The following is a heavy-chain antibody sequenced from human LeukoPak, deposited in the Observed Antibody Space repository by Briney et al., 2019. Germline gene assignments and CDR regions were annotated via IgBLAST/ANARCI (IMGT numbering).Heavy chain of an antibody. CDR1: GFTFDDYA. CDR3: AKSRFYYDSSGPFDY. Sequence: PGGSLRLSCAASGFTFDDYAMHWVRQAPGKVLEWVSGISWNSGSIGYADSVKGRFTTSRDNAKNSLYLQMNSLRAEDMALYYCAKSRFYYDSSGPFDYWGQGTLVTVSS. CDR2: ISWNSGSI. V-gene: IGHV3-9*03. J-gene: IGHJ4*02. D-gene: IGHD3-22*01.